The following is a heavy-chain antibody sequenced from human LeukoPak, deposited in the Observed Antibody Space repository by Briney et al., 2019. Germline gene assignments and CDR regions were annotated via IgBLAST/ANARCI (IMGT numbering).Heavy chain of an antibody. Sequence: GGSLRLSCAASGFTFSSYAMHWVRQAPGKGLEWVALIPYDGSNKYYADSVKGRFTISRDNSKNTLYLQMNSLRAEDSAVYYCASDMSYSGYYIDYWGQGTLVTVSS. J-gene: IGHJ4*02. CDR3: ASDMSYSGYYIDY. CDR1: GFTFSSYA. D-gene: IGHD3-3*01. CDR2: IPYDGSNK. V-gene: IGHV3-30-3*01.